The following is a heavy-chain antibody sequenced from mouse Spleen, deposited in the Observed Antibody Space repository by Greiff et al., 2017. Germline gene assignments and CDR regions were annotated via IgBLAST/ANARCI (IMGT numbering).Heavy chain of an antibody. CDR1: GYAFSSSW. CDR3: ARDYGIYVDY. V-gene: IGHV1-82*01. J-gene: IGHJ2*01. Sequence: VQLQQSGPELVKPGASVKLSCTASGYAFSSSWMTWVKQRPGQGLEWLGRIYPGDGDTNYNGKFKGKATLTADKSSSTAYMQLSSLTSEDSSVNVDARDYGIYVDYWGQGTTLTVSS. D-gene: IGHD2-1*01. CDR2: IYPGDGDT.